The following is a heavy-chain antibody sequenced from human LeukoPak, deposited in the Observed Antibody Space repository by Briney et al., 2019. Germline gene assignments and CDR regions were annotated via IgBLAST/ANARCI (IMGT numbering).Heavy chain of an antibody. D-gene: IGHD3-10*01. CDR1: GFTFDDYG. J-gene: IGHJ5*02. CDR2: INWNGGST. V-gene: IGHV3-20*01. Sequence: GGSLRLSCAASGFTFDDYGMGWVRQAPGKGLEWVSGINWNGGSTGYADSVRGRFTISRDNAKNSLYLQMNSLRAEDTALYHCARDVTMVRGVIPYNWFDPWGQGTLVTVSS. CDR3: ARDVTMVRGVIPYNWFDP.